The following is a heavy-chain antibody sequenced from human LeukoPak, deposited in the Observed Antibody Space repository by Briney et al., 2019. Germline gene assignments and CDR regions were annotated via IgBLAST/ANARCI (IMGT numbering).Heavy chain of an antibody. D-gene: IGHD3-10*01. CDR2: IYYSGST. CDR3: AREEVTMVRGVIITHFDY. Sequence: SETLSLTCTVSGGSISSYYWSWIRQPPGKGLERIGYIYYSGSTNYNPSLKSRVTISVDTSKNQFSLKLSSVTAADTAVYYCAREEVTMVRGVIITHFDYWGQGTLVTVSS. CDR1: GGSISSYY. V-gene: IGHV4-59*01. J-gene: IGHJ4*02.